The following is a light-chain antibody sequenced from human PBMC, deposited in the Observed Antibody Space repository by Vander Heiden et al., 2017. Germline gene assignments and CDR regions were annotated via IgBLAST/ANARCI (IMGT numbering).Light chain of an antibody. V-gene: IGLV2-14*01. CDR3: SSYTSSSTLV. J-gene: IGLJ1*01. CDR2: EVS. Sequence: QSALTQPASVSGSPGPSITISCTGTSSDVGGYNYVSWYQQHPGKAPKLMIYEVSNRPSGVSNRFSGSKSGNTASLTISERQAEDEADYYGSSYTSSSTLVFGTGTKVTVL. CDR1: SSDVGGYNY.